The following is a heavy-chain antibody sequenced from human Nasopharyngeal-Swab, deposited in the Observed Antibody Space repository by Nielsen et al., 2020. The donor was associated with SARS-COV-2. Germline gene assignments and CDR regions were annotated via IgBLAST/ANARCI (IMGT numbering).Heavy chain of an antibody. Sequence: GESLKISCAASGFTFSSYAMHWVRQAPGKGLEWVAVISYDGSNKYYADSVKGRFTISRDNSKNTLYLQMNSLRAEDTAVYYCARVGGAIDYWGQGTLVTVSS. D-gene: IGHD4/OR15-4a*01. J-gene: IGHJ4*02. CDR2: ISYDGSNK. CDR3: ARVGGAIDY. CDR1: GFTFSSYA. V-gene: IGHV3-30-3*01.